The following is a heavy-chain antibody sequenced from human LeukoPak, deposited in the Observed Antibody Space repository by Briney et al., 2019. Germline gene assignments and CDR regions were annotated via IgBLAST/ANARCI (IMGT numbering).Heavy chain of an antibody. D-gene: IGHD3-22*01. Sequence: GASVKVSCKASGGTFSNYAISWVRQAPGQGLEWMGGIIPIFGTANYAQKFQGRVTITADKSTSTAYMELRSLRSEDSAVYYCARENYYDGSGSPSASAPVDHWGQGTLVTVSS. V-gene: IGHV1-69*06. CDR2: IIPIFGTA. CDR1: GGTFSNYA. J-gene: IGHJ4*02. CDR3: ARENYYDGSGSPSASAPVDH.